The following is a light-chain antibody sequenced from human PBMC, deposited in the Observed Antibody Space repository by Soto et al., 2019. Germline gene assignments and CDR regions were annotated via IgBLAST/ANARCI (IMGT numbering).Light chain of an antibody. CDR2: AAS. CDR3: QQTYSSPRT. J-gene: IGKJ1*01. V-gene: IGKV1-39*01. CDR1: QSIRRS. Sequence: DIQMTQSPSSLSASVADRVTITCRASQSIRRSLNWYQQKPGKAPNLLIYAASSLQTGVPSRFTGSGSGTDFTLTISNLQPEDFAVYYCQQTYSSPRTFGQRPKVDIK.